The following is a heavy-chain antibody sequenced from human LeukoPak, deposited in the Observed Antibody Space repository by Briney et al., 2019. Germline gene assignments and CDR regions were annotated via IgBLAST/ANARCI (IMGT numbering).Heavy chain of an antibody. CDR1: GYTFTGYY. Sequence: ASVKVSCKASGYTFTGYYVHWVRQAPGQGLEWMGWMNPKSGGTNYAQKFQGRVTMTRDTSISTAYMELSRLRSDDTAVYYCARAWNYYGSGSANWFDPWGQGTLVTVSS. V-gene: IGHV1-2*02. CDR2: MNPKSGGT. D-gene: IGHD3-10*01. CDR3: ARAWNYYGSGSANWFDP. J-gene: IGHJ5*02.